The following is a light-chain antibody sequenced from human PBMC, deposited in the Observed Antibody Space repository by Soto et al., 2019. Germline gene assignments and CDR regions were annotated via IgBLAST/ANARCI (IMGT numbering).Light chain of an antibody. J-gene: IGKJ2*01. CDR2: DAS. CDR1: QSISSW. CDR3: QQYNSYLYT. V-gene: IGKV1-5*01. Sequence: DIQMTQSPSTLSASVGDIVTITCRASQSISSWLAWYQQNPGKAPQLLIYDASSLESGAPSRFSGSGSGTEFTLTISGLQPDYFATYYCQQYNSYLYTCGQGTKLEIK.